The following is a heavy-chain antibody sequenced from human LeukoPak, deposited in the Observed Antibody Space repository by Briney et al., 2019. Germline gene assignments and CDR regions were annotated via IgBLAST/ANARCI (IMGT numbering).Heavy chain of an antibody. CDR3: VKDGLDNTGSDY. D-gene: IGHD2-8*02. V-gene: IGHV3-9*01. Sequence: GGSLRLSCAASGFTFDDFAMHWVRQVPGKGLEWVSGITWDSSRIAYADSVKGRFTISRDNAKNSLYLQMDRLRAEDTAFYYCVKDGLDNTGSDYWGQGTLVTVSS. CDR1: GFTFDDFA. J-gene: IGHJ4*02. CDR2: ITWDSSRI.